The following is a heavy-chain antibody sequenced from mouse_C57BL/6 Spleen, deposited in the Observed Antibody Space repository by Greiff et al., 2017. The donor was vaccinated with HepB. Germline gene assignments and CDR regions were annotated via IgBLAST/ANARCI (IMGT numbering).Heavy chain of an antibody. V-gene: IGHV1-78*01. J-gene: IGHJ4*01. CDR1: GYTFTDHT. CDR3: ARCPFYYDYEGYAMDY. CDR2: ICPRDGST. Sequence: QVQLQQSDAELVKPGASVKISCKVSGYTFTDHTIHWMKQRPEQGLEWIGYICPRDGSTKYNEKFKGKATLTADKSSSTAYMQLNSLTSEDSAVYFCARCPFYYDYEGYAMDYWGQGTSVTVSS. D-gene: IGHD2-4*01.